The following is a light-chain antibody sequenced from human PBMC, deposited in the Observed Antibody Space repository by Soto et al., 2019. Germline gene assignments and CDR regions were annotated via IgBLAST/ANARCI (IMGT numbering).Light chain of an antibody. CDR3: QQYNNYWT. CDR1: QSISYW. CDR2: KAS. Sequence: DIQMTQSPSTLSTSVGDRVTITCRASQSISYWLAWYQQKPGKAPNLLIYKASSLESGVPSRFSGSGSGTEFTLTISSLQPDDFATHYCQQYNNYWTFGQGTKVEIK. V-gene: IGKV1-5*03. J-gene: IGKJ1*01.